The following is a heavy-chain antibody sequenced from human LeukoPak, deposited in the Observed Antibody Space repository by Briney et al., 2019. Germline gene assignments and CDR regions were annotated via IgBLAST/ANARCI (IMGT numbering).Heavy chain of an antibody. D-gene: IGHD3-22*01. CDR1: GFTFSSYA. CDR2: ISGSGGST. V-gene: IGHV3-23*01. Sequence: GGSLRLSCAASGFTFSSYAMSWVRQAPGKGLEWVSAISGSGGSTYCADSVKGRFTISRDNSKNTLYLQMNSLRAEDTAVYYCARFSTYYYDSSGSPLDYWGQGTLVTVSS. J-gene: IGHJ4*02. CDR3: ARFSTYYYDSSGSPLDY.